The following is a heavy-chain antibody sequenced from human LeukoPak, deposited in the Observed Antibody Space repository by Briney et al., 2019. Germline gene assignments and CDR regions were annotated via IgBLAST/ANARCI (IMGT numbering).Heavy chain of an antibody. CDR3: AKGPGAITGGPLDP. V-gene: IGHV3-30*18. CDR2: VSFDGSDK. J-gene: IGHJ5*02. D-gene: IGHD1-26*01. CDR1: GFTFTNYG. Sequence: GGSLRLSCAASGFTFTNYGMHWVRQAPGKGLEWVAVVSFDGSDKYYVDSVRGRFTVSRDNSKNTLYLQMNSLRAEDTAVYYCAKGPGAITGGPLDPWGQGTLVTVSS.